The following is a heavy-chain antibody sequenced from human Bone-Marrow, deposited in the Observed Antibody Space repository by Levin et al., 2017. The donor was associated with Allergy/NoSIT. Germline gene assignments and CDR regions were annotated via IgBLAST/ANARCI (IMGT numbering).Heavy chain of an antibody. CDR2: ISGSGGST. Sequence: GESLKISCAASGFTFSSYAMSWVRQAPGKGLEWVSAISGSGGSTYYADSVKGRFTISRDNSKNTLYLQMNSLRAEDTAVYYCAKEVAAGCGMDVWGQGTTVTVSS. D-gene: IGHD6-25*01. CDR1: GFTFSSYA. J-gene: IGHJ6*02. CDR3: AKEVAAGCGMDV. V-gene: IGHV3-23*01.